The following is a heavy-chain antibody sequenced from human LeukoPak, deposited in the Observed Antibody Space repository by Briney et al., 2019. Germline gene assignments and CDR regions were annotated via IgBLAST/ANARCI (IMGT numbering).Heavy chain of an antibody. D-gene: IGHD6-6*01. V-gene: IGHV3-23*01. CDR1: GFTFSSYA. CDR3: ANDKYSSSDPRWFDP. CDR2: ISGSGGST. J-gene: IGHJ5*02. Sequence: GGSLRLSCAASGFTFSSYAMSWVRQAPGKGLEWVSAISGSGGSTYYADSVKGRFTISRDNSKNTLYLQMNSLRAEDTAVYYCANDKYSSSDPRWFDPWGQGTLVTVSS.